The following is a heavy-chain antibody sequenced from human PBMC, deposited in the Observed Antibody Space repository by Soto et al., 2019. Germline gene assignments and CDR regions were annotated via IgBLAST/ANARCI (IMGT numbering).Heavy chain of an antibody. CDR3: ARVALAAAGNTHSYYGMDV. CDR2: IFSSGST. J-gene: IGHJ6*02. CDR1: GDSISSFY. D-gene: IGHD6-13*01. Sequence: PSETMSLTCTVSGDSISSFYLTWIRQPPGKGLEWVGYIFSSGSTNYNPSLKSRVTISVDTSENQFSLKLTSVTAADTAVYYCARVALAAAGNTHSYYGMDVWGQGTTVTVSS. V-gene: IGHV4-59*01.